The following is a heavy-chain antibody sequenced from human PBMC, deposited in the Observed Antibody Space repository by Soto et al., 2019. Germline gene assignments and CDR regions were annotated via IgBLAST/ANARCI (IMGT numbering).Heavy chain of an antibody. V-gene: IGHV4-30-4*01. CDR1: GGSISSGDYY. CDR2: IYYSGST. D-gene: IGHD6-13*01. Sequence: SETLSLTCTVSGGSISSGDYYWSWIRQPPGKGLEWIGYIYYSGSTYYNPSLKSRVIISVDRSKNQFSLKVRSVTAADTAVYYCARGYSSSWYPRVPVGNWFDPWGQGTLVTVSS. CDR3: ARGYSSSWYPRVPVGNWFDP. J-gene: IGHJ5*02.